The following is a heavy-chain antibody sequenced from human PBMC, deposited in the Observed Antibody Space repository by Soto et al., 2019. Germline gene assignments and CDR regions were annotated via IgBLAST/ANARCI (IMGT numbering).Heavy chain of an antibody. Sequence: SQTLSLTCVISEDSVASNRATWNWFRQSPSRGLGWLGRTYYSGKWKNDYARSLNRRITMNPDTYKNQFCLQLSSVRPYGTAIYYCVRGVDSSFDYWGQGTLVTVSS. CDR1: EDSVASNRAT. CDR3: VRGVDSSFDY. CDR2: TYYSGKWKN. V-gene: IGHV6-1*01. J-gene: IGHJ4*02. D-gene: IGHD6-13*01.